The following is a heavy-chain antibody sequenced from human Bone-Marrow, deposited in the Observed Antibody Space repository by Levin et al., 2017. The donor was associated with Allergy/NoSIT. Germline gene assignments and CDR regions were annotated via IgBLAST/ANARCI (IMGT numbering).Heavy chain of an antibody. CDR2: IRAKVYSGTT. CDR3: SRNRCAGGTCYHTEPFDF. V-gene: IGHV3-49*03. D-gene: IGHD2-15*01. CDR1: GFTFGDYG. Sequence: SCTVSGFTFGDYGLTWFRQAPGKGLEWVGFIRAKVYSGTTEYAASVKGRFTISRDDSNTIAYLQMNSLRTEDTAVYYCSRNRCAGGTCYHTEPFDFWGQGTLVTVSS. J-gene: IGHJ4*02.